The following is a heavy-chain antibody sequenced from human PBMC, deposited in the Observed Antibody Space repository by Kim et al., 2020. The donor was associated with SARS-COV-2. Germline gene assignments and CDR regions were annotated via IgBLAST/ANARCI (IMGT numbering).Heavy chain of an antibody. D-gene: IGHD6-13*01. CDR1: GGSISSSNW. Sequence: SETLSLTCAVSGGSISSSNWWSWVRQPPGKGLEWIGEIYHSGSTNYNPSLKSRVTISVDKSKNQFSLKLSSVTAADTAVYYCARDQGIAAAGYDYWGQGTLVTVSS. CDR2: IYHSGST. J-gene: IGHJ4*02. CDR3: ARDQGIAAAGYDY. V-gene: IGHV4-4*02.